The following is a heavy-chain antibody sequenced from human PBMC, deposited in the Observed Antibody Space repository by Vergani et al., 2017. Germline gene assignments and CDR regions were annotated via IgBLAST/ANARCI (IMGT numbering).Heavy chain of an antibody. CDR1: GGSFTSYH. CDR3: ARVNTETNGHLYYYYYMDV. D-gene: IGHD4-11*01. CDR2: IDHTGRP. J-gene: IGHJ6*03. Sequence: QVQLQQWGGGLLKPSETLSLTCVVNGGSFTSYHWTWIRQSPGEGLEWVGNIDHTGRPDYNPSLKSGLTMSVDKSRNQFSLTLISVTATYTSIYFCARVNTETNGHLYYYYYMDVWGQGTAVTVS. V-gene: IGHV4-34*01.